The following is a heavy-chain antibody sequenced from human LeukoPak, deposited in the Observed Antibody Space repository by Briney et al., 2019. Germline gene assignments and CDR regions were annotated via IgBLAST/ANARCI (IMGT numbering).Heavy chain of an antibody. J-gene: IGHJ4*02. V-gene: IGHV3-33*01. Sequence: GGSLRLSCAASGFTFSSYGMHWARQAPGKGLEWVAVIWYDGSNKYYADSVKGRFTISRDNSKNTLYLQMNSLRAEDTAVYYCARDGIDGYNPAFDYWGQGTLVTVSS. CDR2: IWYDGSNK. D-gene: IGHD5-24*01. CDR3: ARDGIDGYNPAFDY. CDR1: GFTFSSYG.